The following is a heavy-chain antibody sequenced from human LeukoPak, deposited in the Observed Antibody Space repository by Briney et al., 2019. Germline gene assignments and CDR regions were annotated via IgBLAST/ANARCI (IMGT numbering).Heavy chain of an antibody. CDR2: ISYDGSNK. J-gene: IGHJ5*02. CDR1: GFIFSSYA. CDR3: ARDHDGGSLRYFDWLSPQNGFDP. D-gene: IGHD3-9*01. V-gene: IGHV3-30*04. Sequence: GGSLRLSCAASGFIFSSYAMHWVRQAPGKGLEWVAVISYDGSNKYYADSVKGRFTISRDNSKNTLYLQMNSLRAEDTAVYYCARDHDGGSLRYFDWLSPQNGFDPWGQGTLVTVSS.